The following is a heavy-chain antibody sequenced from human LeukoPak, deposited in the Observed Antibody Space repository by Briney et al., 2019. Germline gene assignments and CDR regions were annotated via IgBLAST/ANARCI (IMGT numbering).Heavy chain of an antibody. D-gene: IGHD3-10*01. CDR1: GGSISSGGYY. Sequence: SETLSLTCTVSGGSISSGGYYWSWIRQLPGKGLEWIAYVYYDGSTYYNPSLKSRVTISVDTSKNQFSLKLSSVTAADTAVYYCARDRLSTITMVRGVTQNYYYYYGMDVWGQGTTVTVSS. J-gene: IGHJ6*02. V-gene: IGHV4-31*03. CDR2: VYYDGST. CDR3: ARDRLSTITMVRGVTQNYYYYYGMDV.